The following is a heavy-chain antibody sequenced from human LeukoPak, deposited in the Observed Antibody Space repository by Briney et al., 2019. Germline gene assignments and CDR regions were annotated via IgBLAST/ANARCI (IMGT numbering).Heavy chain of an antibody. D-gene: IGHD2-2*01. CDR1: GFTFSSYA. J-gene: IGHJ6*03. CDR2: ISGSGGST. Sequence: GGSLRLSCAASGFTFSSYAMSWVRQAPGKGLEWVSAISGSGGSTYYADSVKGRFTISRDNSKNTLYLQMNSLRAEDTAVYYCANPFSTPRSNYYIDVWGKGTAVTVSS. V-gene: IGHV3-23*01. CDR3: ANPFSTPRSNYYIDV.